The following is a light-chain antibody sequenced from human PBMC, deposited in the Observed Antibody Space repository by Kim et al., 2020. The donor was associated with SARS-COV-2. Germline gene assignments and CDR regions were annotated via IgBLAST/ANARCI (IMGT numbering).Light chain of an antibody. CDR3: QQYKNWPLT. CDR2: DAS. J-gene: IGKJ4*01. CDR1: QSVTGA. V-gene: IGKV3-15*01. Sequence: VPPGKRATLSCRAGQSVTGAFAWYLKKPGQAHRLLIYDASPRAPGIPARFSGSESGTEFTLTISSLQSEDLAIYYCQQYKNWPLTFGGGTKVDIK.